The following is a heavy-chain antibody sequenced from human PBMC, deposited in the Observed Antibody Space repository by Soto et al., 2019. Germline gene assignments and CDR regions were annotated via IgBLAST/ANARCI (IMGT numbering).Heavy chain of an antibody. V-gene: IGHV1-69*13. D-gene: IGHD3-16*01. CDR2: IIPIFGIA. Sequence: SVKVSCTASGGTFSSYAISWVRQASGQGLEWMGGIIPIFGIANNAQKLQDGVTITADESTRTAYMELSSLRSEDTAVYYCARDGGHGDYYYYGMDVWGQGTTVTVSS. CDR1: GGTFSSYA. CDR3: ARDGGHGDYYYYGMDV. J-gene: IGHJ6*02.